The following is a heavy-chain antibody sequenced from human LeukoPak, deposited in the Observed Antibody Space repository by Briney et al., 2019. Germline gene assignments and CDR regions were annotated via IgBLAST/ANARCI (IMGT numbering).Heavy chain of an antibody. CDR1: GFTFSNAW. CDR2: IKSKTDGGPT. V-gene: IGHV3-15*01. CDR3: NLAMTTPWYFDY. D-gene: IGHD4-11*01. Sequence: GGSLRLSCAASGFTFSNAWMSWVRQAPGKGLEWVGRIKSKTDGGPTDYAAPVKGRFTISRDDSKNTLSLQMNSLKTEDTAVYYCNLAMTTPWYFDYWGQGTLVTVSS. J-gene: IGHJ4*02.